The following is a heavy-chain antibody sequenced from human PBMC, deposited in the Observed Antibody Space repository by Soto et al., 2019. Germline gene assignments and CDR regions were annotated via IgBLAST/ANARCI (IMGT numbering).Heavy chain of an antibody. D-gene: IGHD6-19*01. CDR3: ARGTRIAVAATGAFDI. Sequence: PGESLKISCTGSGYSFTSYLIGWVRQMPGKGLEWMGIIYPGDSDTRYSPSFQGQVTISADKSISTAYLQWSSLKASDTAMYYCARGTRIAVAATGAFDIWGQGTMVTVSS. CDR1: GYSFTSYL. V-gene: IGHV5-51*01. CDR2: IYPGDSDT. J-gene: IGHJ3*02.